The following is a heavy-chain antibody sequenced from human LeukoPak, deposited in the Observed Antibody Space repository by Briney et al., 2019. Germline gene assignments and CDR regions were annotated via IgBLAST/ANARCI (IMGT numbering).Heavy chain of an antibody. D-gene: IGHD4-17*01. Sequence: GGSLRLSCVASGFIFSSYEMHWVRQAPGKGLEWVSYITSSRSTLHYADSVKGRFTISRDNSKNTLYLQMNTLRPEDTAVNYCARENYGELYFDHWGQGTLVTVSS. CDR2: ITSSRSTL. J-gene: IGHJ4*02. V-gene: IGHV3-48*03. CDR3: ARENYGELYFDH. CDR1: GFIFSSYE.